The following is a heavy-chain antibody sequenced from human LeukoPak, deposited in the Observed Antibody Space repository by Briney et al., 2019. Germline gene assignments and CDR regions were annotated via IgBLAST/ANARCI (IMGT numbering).Heavy chain of an antibody. D-gene: IGHD2-2*01. Sequence: ASVKVSCKASGYTSTGYYMHWVRQAPGQGLEWMGWINPNSGGTNYAQKFQGRVTMTRDTSISTAYMELSRLRSDDTAVYYCARSRAFYCISTSCKSPYSWFDPWGQGTLVTVSS. CDR3: ARSRAFYCISTSCKSPYSWFDP. J-gene: IGHJ5*02. CDR2: INPNSGGT. V-gene: IGHV1-2*02. CDR1: GYTSTGYY.